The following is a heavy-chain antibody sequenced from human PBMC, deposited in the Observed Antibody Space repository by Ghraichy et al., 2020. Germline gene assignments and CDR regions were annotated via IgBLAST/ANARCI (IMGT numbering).Heavy chain of an antibody. CDR3: ARSNPSGIVLMVYAFDY. CDR1: GGSFSGYY. Sequence: SETLSLTCAVYGGSFSGYYWSWIRQPPGKGLEWIGEINHSGSTNYNPSLKSRVTISVDTSKNQFSLKLSSVTAADTAVYYCARSNPSGIVLMVYAFDYWGQGTLVTVPS. CDR2: INHSGST. V-gene: IGHV4-34*01. J-gene: IGHJ4*02. D-gene: IGHD2-8*01.